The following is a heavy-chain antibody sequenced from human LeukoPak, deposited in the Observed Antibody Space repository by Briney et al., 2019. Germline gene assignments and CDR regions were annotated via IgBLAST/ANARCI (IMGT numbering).Heavy chain of an antibody. CDR3: ARDRDDYGELFDY. CDR2: IYYSGST. V-gene: IGHV4-39*07. J-gene: IGHJ4*02. CDR1: GGSISSSSYY. D-gene: IGHD4-17*01. Sequence: SETLSLTCTVSGGSISSSSYYWGWIRQPPGKGLEWIGSIYYSGSTYYNPSLKSRVTISVDTSKNQFSLKLSSVTAADTAVYYCARDRDDYGELFDYWGQGTLVTVSS.